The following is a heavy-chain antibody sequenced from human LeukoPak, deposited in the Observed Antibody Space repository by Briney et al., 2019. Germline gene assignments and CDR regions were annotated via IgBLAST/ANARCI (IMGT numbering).Heavy chain of an antibody. CDR2: IYHSGST. J-gene: IGHJ5*02. CDR1: GGSISSYY. Sequence: SETLSLTCTVSGGSISSYYWGWIRQPPGKGLEWIGSIYHSGSTYYNPSLKSRVTISVDTSKNQFSLKLSSVTAADTAVYYCARHDIVVVPAAVNWFDPWGQGTLVTVSS. V-gene: IGHV4-38-2*02. D-gene: IGHD2-2*01. CDR3: ARHDIVVVPAAVNWFDP.